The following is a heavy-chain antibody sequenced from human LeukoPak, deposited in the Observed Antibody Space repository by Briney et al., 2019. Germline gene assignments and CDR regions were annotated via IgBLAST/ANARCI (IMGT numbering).Heavy chain of an antibody. CDR1: GFTFSDYY. CDR3: ARAPHYCSGGSCYDY. CDR2: ITSSSFST. V-gene: IGHV3-11*06. D-gene: IGHD2-15*01. J-gene: IGHJ4*02. Sequence: KPGGSLRLSRSASGFTFSDYYMTWIRQAPGKGLEWVSYITSSSFSTNYADSVKGRFTISRDNSKNSLYLQMNSLRAEDTAVYYCARAPHYCSGGSCYDYWGQGTLVTVSS.